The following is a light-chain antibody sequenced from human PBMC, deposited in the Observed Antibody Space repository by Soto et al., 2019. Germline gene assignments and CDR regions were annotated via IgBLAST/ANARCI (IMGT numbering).Light chain of an antibody. CDR3: QQYNSYPLT. Sequence: DIQMTQSPSTLSASVGDMVTITFRASQSISSWLAWYQQKPGKAPKLLIYDASSLESGVPSRFSGSGSGTEFTLTISSLQPDDFATYYCQQYNSYPLTFGGGTKVDIK. J-gene: IGKJ4*01. CDR1: QSISSW. V-gene: IGKV1-5*01. CDR2: DAS.